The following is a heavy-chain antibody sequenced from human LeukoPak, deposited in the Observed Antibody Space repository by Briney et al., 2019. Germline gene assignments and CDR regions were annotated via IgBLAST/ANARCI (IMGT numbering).Heavy chain of an antibody. Sequence: GGSLRLSCAASGFTFSSYAMSWVRQAPGKGLEWVSAISGSGGSTYYADSVKGRFTISRDNSKNTLYLQMSSLRAEDTAVYYCAKDVERIGGYFDYWGQGTLVAVSS. CDR3: AKDVERIGGYFDY. D-gene: IGHD3-16*01. CDR2: ISGSGGST. CDR1: GFTFSSYA. V-gene: IGHV3-23*01. J-gene: IGHJ4*02.